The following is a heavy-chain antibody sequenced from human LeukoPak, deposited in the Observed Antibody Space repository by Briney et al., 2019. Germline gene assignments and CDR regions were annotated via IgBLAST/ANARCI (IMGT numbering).Heavy chain of an antibody. J-gene: IGHJ4*02. V-gene: IGHV3-23*01. Sequence: GGSLRLSCAASGFTFGNYATNWVRRAPGKGLEWVSTISGNGAFTYYADSVQGRFTISRDNSKNTLSVQMNSLRAEDTAVYYCAKDYDSRGLRWVDSWGQGTLVSVSS. CDR2: ISGNGAFT. D-gene: IGHD2-2*01. CDR1: GFTFGNYA. CDR3: AKDYDSRGLRWVDS.